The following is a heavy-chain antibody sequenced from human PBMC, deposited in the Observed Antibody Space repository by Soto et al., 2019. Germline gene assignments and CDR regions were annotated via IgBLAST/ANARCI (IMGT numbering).Heavy chain of an antibody. CDR2: IGGSGGST. V-gene: IGHV3-23*01. CDR1: GFTFSSYA. D-gene: IGHD5-18*01. Sequence: GGSLRLSCAASGFTFSSYAMSWVRQAPGKGLEWVSAIGGSGGSTYYADSVKGRFTISRDNSKNTLYLQMNSLRAEDTAVYYCAKEGSGYSYGPRFDYWGQGTLVTVSS. CDR3: AKEGSGYSYGPRFDY. J-gene: IGHJ4*02.